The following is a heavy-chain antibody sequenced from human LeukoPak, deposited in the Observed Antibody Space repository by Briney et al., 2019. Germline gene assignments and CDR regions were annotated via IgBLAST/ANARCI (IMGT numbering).Heavy chain of an antibody. J-gene: IGHJ3*02. Sequence: RASVKVSCKASGGTFSSYAISWVRQAPGQGLEWMGRIIPILGIANYAQKFQGRVSITADKSTSTAYMELSSLRSEDTAVYYCARADRRIPHAFDIWGQGTMVTVSS. V-gene: IGHV1-69*04. CDR1: GGTFSSYA. CDR2: IIPILGIA. D-gene: IGHD2-21*01. CDR3: ARADRRIPHAFDI.